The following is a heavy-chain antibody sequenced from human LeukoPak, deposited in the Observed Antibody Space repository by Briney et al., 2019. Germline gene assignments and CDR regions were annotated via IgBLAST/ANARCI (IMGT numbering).Heavy chain of an antibody. Sequence: ASVTVSCKASGYTFTGYYMHWVRQAPGQGLEWMGWINPNSGGTNYAQKFQGRVTMTRDTSISTAYMELSRLRSDDTAVYYCARDGPSIVGSTMDYWGQGTLVTVSS. CDR2: INPNSGGT. V-gene: IGHV1-2*02. J-gene: IGHJ4*02. CDR3: ARDGPSIVGSTMDY. D-gene: IGHD1-26*01. CDR1: GYTFTGYY.